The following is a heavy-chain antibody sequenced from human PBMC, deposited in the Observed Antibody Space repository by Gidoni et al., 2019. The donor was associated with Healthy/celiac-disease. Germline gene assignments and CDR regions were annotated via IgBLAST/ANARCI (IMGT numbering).Heavy chain of an antibody. V-gene: IGHV4-4*07. D-gene: IGHD1-26*01. CDR3: ARDIPLPGSYEEGRWFDP. Sequence: QVQLQESGPGLVKPSETLSLTCTVSGGSISSYYWSWIRQPAGKGLEWIGRIYTSGSTNYNPSLKSRVTMSVDTSKNQFSLKLSSVTAADTAVYYCARDIPLPGSYEEGRWFDPWGQGTLVTVSS. CDR2: IYTSGST. CDR1: GGSISSYY. J-gene: IGHJ5*02.